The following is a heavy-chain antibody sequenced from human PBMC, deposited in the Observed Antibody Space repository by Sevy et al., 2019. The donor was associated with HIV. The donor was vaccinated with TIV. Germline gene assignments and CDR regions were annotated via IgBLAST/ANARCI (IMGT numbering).Heavy chain of an antibody. D-gene: IGHD1-7*01. CDR3: ARGDELNSYYYGMDV. Sequence: QSQTLSLTCAISRDSVSSSSAAWNWFRQSPSRGLEWLGRTYYRSKWYSDYEVSVKGRVTINPDTSKNQFSLHLESVTPEDTAVYFCARGDELNSYYYGMDVWGQGTTVTVSS. CDR1: RDSVSSSSAA. V-gene: IGHV6-1*01. CDR2: TYYRSKWYS. J-gene: IGHJ6*02.